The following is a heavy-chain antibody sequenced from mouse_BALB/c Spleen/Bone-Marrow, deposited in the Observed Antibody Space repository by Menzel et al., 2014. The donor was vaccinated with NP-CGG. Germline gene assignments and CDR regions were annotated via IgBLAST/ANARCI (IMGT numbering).Heavy chain of an antibody. D-gene: IGHD4-1*02. CDR1: GYAFSSSW. J-gene: IGHJ4*01. CDR2: IYPGDGDT. Sequence: VQLQQSGPELVKPGASVKISCKASGYAFSSSWMNWVKQRPGQGLEWIGRIYPGDGDTKYNGKFKGKATLTADKSSSTAYMQLSSLTSVDSAVYFCARPLNWDPYAMDYWGQGPSVTVSS. CDR3: ARPLNWDPYAMDY. V-gene: IGHV1-82*01.